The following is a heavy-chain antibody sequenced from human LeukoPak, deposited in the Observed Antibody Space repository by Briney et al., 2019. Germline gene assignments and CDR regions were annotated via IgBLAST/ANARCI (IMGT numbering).Heavy chain of an antibody. Sequence: SETLSLTCAVYGGSFSGYYWSWICQPPGKGLEWIGEINHSGSTNYNPSLKSRVTISVDTSKNQFSLKLSSVTAADTAVYYCARVSGSYSQLDYWGQGTLVTVSS. V-gene: IGHV4-34*01. CDR3: ARVSGSYSQLDY. J-gene: IGHJ4*02. CDR2: INHSGST. CDR1: GGSFSGYY. D-gene: IGHD1-26*01.